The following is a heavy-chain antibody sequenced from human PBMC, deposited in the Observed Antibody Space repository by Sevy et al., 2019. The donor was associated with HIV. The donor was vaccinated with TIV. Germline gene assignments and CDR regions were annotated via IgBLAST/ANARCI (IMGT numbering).Heavy chain of an antibody. CDR3: ARVKEPGHVLRFLEWFRTPQWFDP. D-gene: IGHD3-3*01. J-gene: IGHJ5*02. Sequence: GGSLRLSCAASGFTFSSYWMSWVRQAPGKGLEWVANIKQDGSEKYYVDSVKGRFTISRDNAKNSLYLPMNSLRAEDTAVYYCARVKEPGHVLRFLEWFRTPQWFDPWGQGTLVTVSS. V-gene: IGHV3-7*01. CDR2: IKQDGSEK. CDR1: GFTFSSYW.